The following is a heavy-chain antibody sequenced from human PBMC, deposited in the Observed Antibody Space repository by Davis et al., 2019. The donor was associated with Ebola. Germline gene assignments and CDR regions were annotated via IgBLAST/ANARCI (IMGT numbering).Heavy chain of an antibody. Sequence: PSETLSLTCTVSDGSISSYSWSWIRQPPGKGLEWIGYIYYSGSTNYNPSLKSRVTISVDTSKNQLSLKLTSVTAADTAVYYCARHRGKWIQLPYFDYWGQGTLVTVSS. CDR3: ARHRGKWIQLPYFDY. CDR2: IYYSGST. J-gene: IGHJ4*02. CDR1: DGSISSYS. V-gene: IGHV4-59*08. D-gene: IGHD5-18*01.